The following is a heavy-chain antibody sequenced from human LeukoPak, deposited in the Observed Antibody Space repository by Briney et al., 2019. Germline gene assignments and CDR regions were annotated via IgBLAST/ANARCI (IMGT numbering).Heavy chain of an antibody. D-gene: IGHD3-10*02. V-gene: IGHV3-53*01. J-gene: IGHJ4*02. CDR1: GFTFSNAY. Sequence: GGSLRLSCAASGFTFSNAYMNWVRQAPGKGLEWVSVIFSGGTTFHADSVKGRFTVFRDISKNTLYLQMNNLRVDDTATYFCVREVPMLWGQGALVTVTS. CDR3: VREVPML. CDR2: IFSGGTT.